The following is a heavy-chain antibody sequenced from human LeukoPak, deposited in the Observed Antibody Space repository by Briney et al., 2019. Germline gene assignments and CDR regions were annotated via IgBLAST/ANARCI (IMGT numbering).Heavy chain of an antibody. CDR1: GYSITSYY. CDR3: ACRGTYDAFDI. Sequence: AETLPLTCTVAGYSITSYYWSWIRQPPGKGLEWIGYIFYSGNTDYNPSLKSRVTISVDTSKNQFSLKLSSVTAADTAVYYCACRGTYDAFDIWGQGTMVTVSS. CDR2: IFYSGNT. J-gene: IGHJ3*02. D-gene: IGHD1-7*01. V-gene: IGHV4-59*08.